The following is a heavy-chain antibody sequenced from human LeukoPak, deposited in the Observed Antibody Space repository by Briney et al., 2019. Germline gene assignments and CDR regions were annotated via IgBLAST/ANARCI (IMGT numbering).Heavy chain of an antibody. J-gene: IGHJ4*02. Sequence: SLRLSCAASGFTFDDYAMHWVRQAPGKGLEWVSGISWNSGSIGYADSVKGRFTISRDNAKNSLYLQMNSLRAEDTALYYCAKDMNDILTGYSHWGQGTLVTVSS. CDR1: GFTFDDYA. CDR2: ISWNSGSI. CDR3: AKDMNDILTGYSH. V-gene: IGHV3-9*01. D-gene: IGHD3-9*01.